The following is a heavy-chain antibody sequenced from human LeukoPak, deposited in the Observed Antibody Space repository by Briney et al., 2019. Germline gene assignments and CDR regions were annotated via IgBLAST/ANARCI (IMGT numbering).Heavy chain of an antibody. CDR3: ARGMRAHSNFPYFDY. D-gene: IGHD4-11*01. CDR1: GDSVSSNSAS. CDR2: TYYKSKWYN. V-gene: IGHV6-1*01. Sequence: SQTLSLTCVISGDSVSSNSASWNWIRQSPSRGLEWLGRTYYKSKWYNDYAVSVKSRITITPDTSKKQFPLQLNSVTPEDTAVYYCARGMRAHSNFPYFDYGGQGSRVTVSS. J-gene: IGHJ4*02.